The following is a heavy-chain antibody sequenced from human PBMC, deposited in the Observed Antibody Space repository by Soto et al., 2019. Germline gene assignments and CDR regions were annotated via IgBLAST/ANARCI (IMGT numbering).Heavy chain of an antibody. D-gene: IGHD3-10*01. V-gene: IGHV4-31*03. CDR1: GGSISSGGYY. Sequence: PSETLSLTCTVSGGSISSGGYYWSWIRQHPGKGLEWIGYIYYSGSTYYNPSLKSRVTISVDTSKNQFSLKLSSVTAADTAVYYCARDLTMVRGVIITWGQGTLVTVSS. CDR3: ARDLTMVRGVIIT. CDR2: IYYSGST. J-gene: IGHJ4*02.